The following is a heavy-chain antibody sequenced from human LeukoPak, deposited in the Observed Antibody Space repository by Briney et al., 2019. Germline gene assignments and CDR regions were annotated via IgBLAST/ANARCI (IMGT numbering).Heavy chain of an antibody. V-gene: IGHV1-69*04. J-gene: IGHJ4*02. CDR2: IIPILGIA. Sequence: GSSVKVSCKASVGTFSSYAISWVRQAPGQGLEWMGRIIPILGIANYAQKFQGRVTITADKSTSTAYMELNSRRAEDTAVYYCARDLQSIAAAGFFDYSGQGTLVTVSS. CDR1: VGTFSSYA. CDR3: ARDLQSIAAAGFFDY. D-gene: IGHD6-13*01.